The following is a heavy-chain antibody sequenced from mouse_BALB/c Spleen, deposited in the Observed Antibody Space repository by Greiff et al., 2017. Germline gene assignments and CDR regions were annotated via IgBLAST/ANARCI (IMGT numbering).Heavy chain of an antibody. CDR2: IYPSDSYT. Sequence: VKLQQPGAELVRPGASVKLSCKASGYTFTSYWINWVKQRPGQGLEWIGNIYPSDSYTNYNQKFKDKATLTVDKSSSTAYMQLSSPTSEDSAVYYCTRPYYRYDRTWFAYWGQGTLVTVSA. CDR1: GYTFTSYW. J-gene: IGHJ3*01. CDR3: TRPYYRYDRTWFAY. V-gene: IGHV1-69*02. D-gene: IGHD2-14*01.